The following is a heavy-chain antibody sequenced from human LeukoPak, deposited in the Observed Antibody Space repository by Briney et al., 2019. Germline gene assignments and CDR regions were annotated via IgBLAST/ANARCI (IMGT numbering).Heavy chain of an antibody. D-gene: IGHD2-2*02. CDR3: ARESRRVCSSTSCYSDY. J-gene: IGHJ4*02. CDR1: GFTFSSYA. Sequence: GGSLRLSCAASGFTFSSYAMSWVRQAPGKGLEWVSAISGSGGSTYYADSVKGRFTISRDNAKNSLYLQMNSLRAEDTAVYYCARESRRVCSSTSCYSDYWGQGTLVTVSS. V-gene: IGHV3-23*01. CDR2: ISGSGGST.